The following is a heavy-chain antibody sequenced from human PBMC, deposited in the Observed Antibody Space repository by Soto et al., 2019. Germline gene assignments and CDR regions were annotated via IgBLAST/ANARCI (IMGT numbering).Heavy chain of an antibody. J-gene: IGHJ6*02. V-gene: IGHV1-69*01. Sequence: QVQLVQSGAEVKKPGSSVKVSCKASGGTFSSYAISWVRQAPGQGLEWMGGIIPIFGTANYAQRFQGRVTITADESTSTAYRELSSLRSEDTAVYYCARDLGIAAPAGNYYYYYGMDVWGQGTTVTVSS. CDR3: ARDLGIAAPAGNYYYYYGMDV. CDR1: GGTFSSYA. D-gene: IGHD6-13*01. CDR2: IIPIFGTA.